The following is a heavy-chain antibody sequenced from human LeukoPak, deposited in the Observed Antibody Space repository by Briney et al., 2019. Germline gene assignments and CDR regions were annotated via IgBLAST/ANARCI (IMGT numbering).Heavy chain of an antibody. V-gene: IGHV3-20*04. CDR2: ITWNGGSI. D-gene: IGHD3-10*01. CDR1: GFTFHGHG. Sequence: PGGSLRLSCVASGFTFHGHGMNWVRQAPGKGLEWVSGITWNGGSISYADSVKGRFTISRDNTKNSLYLQMTSLKVEDTALYYCVKDGSYIAFDIWGLGTMVTVS. J-gene: IGHJ3*02. CDR3: VKDGSYIAFDI.